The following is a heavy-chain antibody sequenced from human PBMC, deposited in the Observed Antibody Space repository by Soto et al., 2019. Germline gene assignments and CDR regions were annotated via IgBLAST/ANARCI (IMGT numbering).Heavy chain of an antibody. CDR3: ARVTVVAGYYYYGMDV. V-gene: IGHV4-34*01. Sequence: PSETLSLTCAVYGGSFSGYYWSWIRQPPGKGLEWIGEINHSGSTNYNPSLKSRVTISVDTSKNQFSLKLSSVTAADTAVYYCARVTVVAGYYYYGMDVWGQGTTVTVSS. CDR1: GGSFSGYY. CDR2: INHSGST. J-gene: IGHJ6*02. D-gene: IGHD6-19*01.